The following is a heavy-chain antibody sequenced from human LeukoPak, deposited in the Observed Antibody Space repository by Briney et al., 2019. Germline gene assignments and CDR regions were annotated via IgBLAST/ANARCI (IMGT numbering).Heavy chain of an antibody. CDR1: GYTFTRDF. J-gene: IGHJ4*02. Sequence: ASVKVSCKASGYTFTRDFMHWVRQAPGQGLEWMGWINPNSGGTNYAQKFQGWVTMTRDTSISTAYMELSRLRSDDTAVYYCARGDGTYYYDSSGYSVFDYWGQGTLVTVSS. V-gene: IGHV1-2*04. CDR3: ARGDGTYYYDSSGYSVFDY. D-gene: IGHD3-22*01. CDR2: INPNSGGT.